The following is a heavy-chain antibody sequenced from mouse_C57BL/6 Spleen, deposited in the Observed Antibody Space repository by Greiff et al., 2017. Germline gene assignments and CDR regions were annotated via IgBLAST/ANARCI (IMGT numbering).Heavy chain of an antibody. Sequence: EVQLVESGPGLVKPSQSLSLTCSVTGYSITSGYYWNWIRQFPGNKLEWMGYISYDGSNNYNPSLKNRISITRDTSKNQFFLKLNSVTTEDTATYYCAKSNYDYFDYWGQGTTLTVSS. CDR1: GYSITSGYY. CDR3: AKSNYDYFDY. V-gene: IGHV3-6*01. D-gene: IGHD2-5*01. CDR2: ISYDGSN. J-gene: IGHJ2*01.